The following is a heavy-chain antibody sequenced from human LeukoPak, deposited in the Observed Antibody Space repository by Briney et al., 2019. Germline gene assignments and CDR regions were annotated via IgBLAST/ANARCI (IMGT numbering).Heavy chain of an antibody. V-gene: IGHV3-30*18. D-gene: IGHD2-15*01. Sequence: TGGSLRLSCAASGFTFSSYGMHWVRQAPGKGLKWVAVISYDGSNKYYADSVKGRFTISRDNSKNTLYLQMNSLRAEDTAVYYCAKEYGGNAFDYWGQGTLATVSS. CDR2: ISYDGSNK. J-gene: IGHJ4*02. CDR3: AKEYGGNAFDY. CDR1: GFTFSSYG.